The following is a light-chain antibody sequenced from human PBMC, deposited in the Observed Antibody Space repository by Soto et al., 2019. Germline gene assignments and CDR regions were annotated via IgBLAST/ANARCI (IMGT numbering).Light chain of an antibody. CDR3: SSYTSSSTVV. J-gene: IGLJ2*01. Sequence: QSALTQPASVSGSPGQSITISCTGTSSDVGGYNYVCWYQQHPGKTPKLMIYDVSNRPSGVSNRSSGSKAGNTASLTISGLQAEDEADYYCSSYTSSSTVVFGGGTKVTVL. CDR1: SSDVGGYNY. V-gene: IGLV2-14*01. CDR2: DVS.